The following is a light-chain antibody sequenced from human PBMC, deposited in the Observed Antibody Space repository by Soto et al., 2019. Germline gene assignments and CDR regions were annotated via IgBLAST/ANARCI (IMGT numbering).Light chain of an antibody. CDR1: QSVSTN. CDR2: GAS. V-gene: IGKV3-15*01. CDR3: QQYYNWHPMYA. Sequence: EMVMTQSPATLSVSPGERATLSCRASQSVSTNLAWYQHKPGQPPRLLFYGASTRATVIPARFSGSASGTEFTLTIGSLQSEDFAVYYCQQYYNWHPMYAFGQGTKLEIK. J-gene: IGKJ2*01.